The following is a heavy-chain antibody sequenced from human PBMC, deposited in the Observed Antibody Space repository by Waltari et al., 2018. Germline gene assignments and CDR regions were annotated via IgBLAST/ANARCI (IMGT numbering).Heavy chain of an antibody. D-gene: IGHD2-2*01. CDR2: INHSVTT. CDR1: GGSFSGYY. J-gene: IGHJ4*02. Sequence: QVRLQQWGAGLLKPSETLYLTCAVHGGSFSGYYWTWISRSSGKGPGGIGEINHSVTTTYNPSHKSRVTISVDTSKNQFSLKLTSVTASDTAVYYCARVEGYASGSPRFDYWGQGTLVTVSS. CDR3: ARVEGYASGSPRFDY. V-gene: IGHV4-34*01.